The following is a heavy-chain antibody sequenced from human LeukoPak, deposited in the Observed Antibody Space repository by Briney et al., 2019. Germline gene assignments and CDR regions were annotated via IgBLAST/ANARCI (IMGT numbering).Heavy chain of an antibody. CDR2: ISWNSGSI. V-gene: IGHV3-9*01. D-gene: IGHD3-22*01. Sequence: PGGSLRLSCAASGFTFDDYAMHWVRQAPGKGLEWVSGISWNSGSIGYADSVKGRFTISRDNAKNSLYLQMNSLRAEDTALYYCAKDKGDSSDDAFDIWGQGTMVTVSS. J-gene: IGHJ3*02. CDR1: GFTFDDYA. CDR3: AKDKGDSSDDAFDI.